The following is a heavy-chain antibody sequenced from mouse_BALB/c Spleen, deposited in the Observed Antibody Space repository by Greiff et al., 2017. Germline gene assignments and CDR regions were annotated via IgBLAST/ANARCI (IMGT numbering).Heavy chain of an antibody. V-gene: IGHV5-6-4*01. Sequence: EVKLVESGGGLVKPGGSLKLSCAASGFTFSSYTMSWVRQTPEKRLEWVATISSGGSYTYYPDSVKGRFTISRDNAKNTLYLQMSSLKSEDTDMYYCTRDRELEFAYWGQGTLVTVSA. CDR2: ISSGGSYT. J-gene: IGHJ3*01. CDR1: GFTFSSYT. D-gene: IGHD1-3*01. CDR3: TRDRELEFAY.